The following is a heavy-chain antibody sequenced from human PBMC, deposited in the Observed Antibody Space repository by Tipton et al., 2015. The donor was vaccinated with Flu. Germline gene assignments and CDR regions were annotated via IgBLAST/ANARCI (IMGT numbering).Heavy chain of an antibody. CDR3: ARQFYRNYWDWYFDL. J-gene: IGHJ2*01. CDR2: IYYSGST. D-gene: IGHD4-11*01. V-gene: IGHV4-59*01. CDR1: GGSISGNY. Sequence: TLSLTCTVSGGSISGNYWNWIRQPPGRGLEWIGYIYYSGSTNFNPSLKSRASISVDASKNQFSLRLSSVTAADTAVYYCARQFYRNYWDWYFDLWGRGTLVTVSS.